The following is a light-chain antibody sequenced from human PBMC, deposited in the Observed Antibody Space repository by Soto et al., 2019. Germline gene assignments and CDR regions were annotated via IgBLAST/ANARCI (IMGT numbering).Light chain of an antibody. CDR3: QHYEGSPRT. V-gene: IGKV3-20*01. CDR1: QAVNNDY. CDR2: GVF. J-gene: IGKJ2*01. Sequence: ETVLTQSPGTVSLSPGERATLSCTTSQAVNNDYLAWYQQKPGQAPRLLIYGVFNRATGIPDRFSGSGSGTYFTLTISGLEPEDSAIYYCQHYEGSPRTLGQGTNVEI.